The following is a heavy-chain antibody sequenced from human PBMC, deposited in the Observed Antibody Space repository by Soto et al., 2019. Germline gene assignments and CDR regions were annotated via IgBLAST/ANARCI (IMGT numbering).Heavy chain of an antibody. CDR1: GFTFSSYG. Sequence: QVQLVESGGGVVQPGRSLRLSCAASGFTFSSYGMHWVRQAPGKGLEWVAVISHDGSNKYYADSVKGRFTISRDNSKNTLYLQMNSLRAEDTAVYYCAGIAVADLFDYWGQGTLVTVSS. V-gene: IGHV3-30*03. J-gene: IGHJ4*02. D-gene: IGHD6-19*01. CDR3: AGIAVADLFDY. CDR2: ISHDGSNK.